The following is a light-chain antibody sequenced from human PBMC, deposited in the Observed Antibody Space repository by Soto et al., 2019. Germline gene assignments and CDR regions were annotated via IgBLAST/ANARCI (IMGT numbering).Light chain of an antibody. CDR3: SSHTNISPYV. CDR2: DVS. V-gene: IGLV2-14*01. J-gene: IGLJ1*01. CDR1: SSDVGAYNY. Sequence: AGSQPATVTGSPGQAITISSTGTSSDVGAYNYVSWYQQHPGKAPKLMIYDVSNRPSGVSNRFSGSKSGNTASLSISGLQAEDEADYYCSSHTNISPYVFGTGTKVTVL.